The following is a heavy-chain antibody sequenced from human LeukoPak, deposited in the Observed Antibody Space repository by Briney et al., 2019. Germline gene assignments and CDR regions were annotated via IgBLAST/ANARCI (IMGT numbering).Heavy chain of an antibody. CDR2: ISYDGSNK. CDR1: GFTFSSYA. CDR3: ARGVYQPTYCSSTSCYYYYYGMDV. Sequence: GGSLRLSCAASGFTFSSYAMHWVRQAPGKGLEWVAVISYDGSNKYYADSVKGRFTISSDNSKNTLYLQMNSLRAEDTAVYYCARGVYQPTYCSSTSCYYYYYGMDVWGQGTTVTVSS. V-gene: IGHV3-30-3*01. D-gene: IGHD2-2*01. J-gene: IGHJ6*02.